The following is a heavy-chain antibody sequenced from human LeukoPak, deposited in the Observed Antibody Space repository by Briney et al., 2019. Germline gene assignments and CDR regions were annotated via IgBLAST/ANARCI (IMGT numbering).Heavy chain of an antibody. J-gene: IGHJ4*02. CDR2: ISSSSSTI. D-gene: IGHD6-13*01. Sequence: GGSLRLSCAASGFTFSSYSMNWVRQAPGKGLEWVSYISSSSSTIYYADSVKGRFTTSRDNAKNSLYLQMNSLRAEDTAVYYCAREYSSSWSGNFVDYWGQGTLVTVSS. V-gene: IGHV3-48*01. CDR3: AREYSSSWSGNFVDY. CDR1: GFTFSSYS.